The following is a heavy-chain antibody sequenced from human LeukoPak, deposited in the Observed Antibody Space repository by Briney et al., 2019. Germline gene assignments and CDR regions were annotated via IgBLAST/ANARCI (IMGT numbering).Heavy chain of an antibody. CDR1: GYTFTGYY. J-gene: IGHJ4*02. D-gene: IGHD3-22*01. Sequence: VKVSCKASGYTFTGYYMHWVRQAPGQGLEWMGWINPNSGGTNYAQKFQGRVTMTTDTSTSTAYMELRSLRSDDTAVYYCARVRYYYDSSGYFDYWGQGTLVTVSS. CDR2: INPNSGGT. CDR3: ARVRYYYDSSGYFDY. V-gene: IGHV1-2*02.